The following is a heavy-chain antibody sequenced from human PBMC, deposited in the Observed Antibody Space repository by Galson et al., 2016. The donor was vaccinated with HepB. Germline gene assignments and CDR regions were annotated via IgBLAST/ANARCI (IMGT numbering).Heavy chain of an antibody. D-gene: IGHD6-19*01. J-gene: IGHJ4*01. V-gene: IGHV4-4*02. CDR3: AKIRYSSKDGDQSDY. Sequence: SETLSLTCAVSGVSINTNGCWIWVRQPPGKGLEWVGEIFHTGNTEYNPSLKSRVTVSADKSKNQFSLRLTSVTAADTAAYYCAKIRYSSKDGDQSDYWGQGTLVTVSS. CDR1: GVSINTNGC. CDR2: IFHTGNT.